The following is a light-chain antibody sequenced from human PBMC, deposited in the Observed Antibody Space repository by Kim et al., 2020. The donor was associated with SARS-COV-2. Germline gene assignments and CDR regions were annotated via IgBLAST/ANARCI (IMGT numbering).Light chain of an antibody. J-gene: IGLJ3*02. V-gene: IGLV4-69*01. CDR3: QTWATGIRV. Sequence: ASVKLTCTLSSGHSDCAIAWHQQQPEKGPRYLMKVDSDGSHRKGVGIPDRFSGSSSGAERYLTISSLQSDDEADYYCQTWATGIRVFGGGTQLTVL. CDR2: VDSDGSH. CDR1: SGHSDCA.